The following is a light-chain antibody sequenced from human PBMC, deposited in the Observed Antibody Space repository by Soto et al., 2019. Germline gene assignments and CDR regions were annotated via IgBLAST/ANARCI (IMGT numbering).Light chain of an antibody. CDR3: MQATHFPRT. CDR1: QSLAHSDGNTY. Sequence: DVVLTQTPLSSPVTLGQPASLSCRSSQSLAHSDGNTYLSWLQQRPGQPPRLLIYKVSNRLSGVPDRFSASGAETDFTLKISRVEAEDVGLYYCMQATHFPRTFGQGTKVEIK. J-gene: IGKJ1*01. V-gene: IGKV2-24*01. CDR2: KVS.